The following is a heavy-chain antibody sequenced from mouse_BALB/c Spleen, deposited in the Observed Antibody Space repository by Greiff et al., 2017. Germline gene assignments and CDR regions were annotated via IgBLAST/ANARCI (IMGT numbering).Heavy chain of an antibody. D-gene: IGHD2-3*01. CDR2: INPYNDGT. CDR1: GYTFTSYV. CDR3: ARRASMISNLYAMDY. J-gene: IGHJ4*01. V-gene: IGHV1-14*01. Sequence: VQLKESGPELVKPGASVKMSCKASGYTFTSYVMHWVKQKPGQGLEWIGYINPYNDGTKYNEKFKGKATLTSDKSSSTAYMELSSLTSEDSAVYYCARRASMISNLYAMDYWGQGTSVTVSS.